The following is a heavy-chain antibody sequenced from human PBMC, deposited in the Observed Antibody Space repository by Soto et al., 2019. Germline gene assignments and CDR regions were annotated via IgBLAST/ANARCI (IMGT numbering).Heavy chain of an antibody. J-gene: IGHJ5*02. D-gene: IGHD6-13*01. V-gene: IGHV3-33*01. CDR3: ARGTVIAAGWFDP. CDR2: IWYDGSNK. Sequence: VQLVESGGGVVQPGRSLRLSCAASGFTFSSYGMHWVRQAPGKGLEWVAVIWYDGSNKYYADSVKGRFTISRDNSKNTLYLQMNSLRAEDTAVYYCARGTVIAAGWFDPWGQGTLVTVSS. CDR1: GFTFSSYG.